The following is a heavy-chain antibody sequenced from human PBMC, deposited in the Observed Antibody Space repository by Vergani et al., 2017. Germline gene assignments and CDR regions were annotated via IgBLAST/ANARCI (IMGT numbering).Heavy chain of an antibody. CDR2: IYVSGIT. J-gene: IGHJ3*01. CDR3: ARDNKQLRPRAFDL. D-gene: IGHD4-23*01. CDR1: GASINNDFYY. V-gene: IGHV4-61*02. Sequence: QVQLQESGPGLVKPSQTLSLTCTVSGASINNDFYYWHWIRQPAGKGLEWIGRIYVSGITDYNSSLQSRVSMSVDTSKNQFSLTLTSVTAAETAVYYCARDNKQLRPRAFDLWGQGRMVTV.